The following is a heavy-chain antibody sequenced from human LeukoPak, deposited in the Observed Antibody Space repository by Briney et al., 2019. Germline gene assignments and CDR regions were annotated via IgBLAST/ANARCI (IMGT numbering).Heavy chain of an antibody. J-gene: IGHJ4*02. CDR2: IYTSGST. V-gene: IGHV4-61*02. CDR1: GGSISSGSYH. CDR3: ARQQPYDFWSGYPFDY. Sequence: SQTLSLTCTVSGGSISSGSYHWSWIRQPAGKGLEWIGRIYTSGSTNYNPSLKSRVTISVDTSKNQFSLKLSSVTAADTAVYYCARQQPYDFWSGYPFDYWGQGTLVTVSS. D-gene: IGHD3-3*01.